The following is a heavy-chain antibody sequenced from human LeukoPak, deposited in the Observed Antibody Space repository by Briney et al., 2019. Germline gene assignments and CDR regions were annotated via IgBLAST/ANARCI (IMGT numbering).Heavy chain of an antibody. J-gene: IGHJ4*02. CDR2: IIPIFGTA. V-gene: IGHV1-69*13. CDR1: GGTFSSYA. Sequence: SVKVSCKASGGTFSSYAISWVRQAPGQGLEWMGGIIPIFGTANYAQKFQGRVTITADESTSTAYMELSGLRSEDTAVYYCARDMEWLRLGGEGYFDYWGQGTLVTVSS. CDR3: ARDMEWLRLGGEGYFDY. D-gene: IGHD5-12*01.